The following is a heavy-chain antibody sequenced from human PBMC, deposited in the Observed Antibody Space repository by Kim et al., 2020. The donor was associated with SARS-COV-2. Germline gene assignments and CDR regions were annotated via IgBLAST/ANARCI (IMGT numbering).Heavy chain of an antibody. CDR2: ISSSSSYI. J-gene: IGHJ3*02. Sequence: GGSLRLSCAASGFTFSSYSMNWVRQAPGKGLEWVSSISSSSSYIYYADSVKGRFTISRDNAKNSLYLQMNSLRAEDTAVYYCARAVPRGDAIDIWGQGTMVTVSS. V-gene: IGHV3-21*01. CDR3: ARAVPRGDAIDI. D-gene: IGHD5-12*01. CDR1: GFTFSSYS.